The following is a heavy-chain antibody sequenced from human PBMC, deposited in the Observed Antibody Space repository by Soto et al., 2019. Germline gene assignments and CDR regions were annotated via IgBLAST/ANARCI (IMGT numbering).Heavy chain of an antibody. CDR2: IKSKTDGGTT. V-gene: IGHV3-15*07. J-gene: IGHJ4*02. CDR3: TTFSCYTKIVALFDY. CDR1: GFTFSNAW. D-gene: IGHD3-16*02. Sequence: PGGSLRLSCAASGFTFSNAWINWVRQAPGKGLEWVGRIKSKTDGGTTDFAAPVKGRFAISRDDSKNTVYLKMNSLKTEDTAIYYCTTFSCYTKIVALFDYRAQGPLVPVSA.